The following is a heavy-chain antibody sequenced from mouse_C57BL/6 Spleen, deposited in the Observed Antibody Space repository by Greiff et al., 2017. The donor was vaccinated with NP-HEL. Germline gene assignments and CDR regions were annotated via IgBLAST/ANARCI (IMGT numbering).Heavy chain of an antibody. CDR3: TRGGYYVDWFAY. D-gene: IGHD2-3*01. V-gene: IGHV1-15*01. CDR2: IDPETGGT. Sequence: QVQLQQSGAELVRPGASVTLSCKASGYTFTDYEMHWVKQTPVHGLEWIGAIDPETGGTAYNQKFKGKAILTADKSSSTAYMELRSLTSEDSAVYYCTRGGYYVDWFAYWGQGTLVTVSA. CDR1: GYTFTDYE. J-gene: IGHJ3*01.